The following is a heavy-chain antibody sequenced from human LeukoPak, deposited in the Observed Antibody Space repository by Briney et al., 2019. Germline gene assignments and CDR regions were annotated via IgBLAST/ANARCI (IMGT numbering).Heavy chain of an antibody. V-gene: IGHV4-4*07. Sequence: TSETLSLTCTVSGGSISNYYWSWIRQPAGKGLEWIGRIYTSGTTHYNPSLKSRVTMSVDTSKNQFSLNLSSVTAADTAVYYCARGSRTRPPRGAAVGYWGQGTLVTVSS. CDR2: IYTSGTT. J-gene: IGHJ4*02. CDR3: ARGSRTRPPRGAAVGY. D-gene: IGHD6-19*01. CDR1: GGSISNYY.